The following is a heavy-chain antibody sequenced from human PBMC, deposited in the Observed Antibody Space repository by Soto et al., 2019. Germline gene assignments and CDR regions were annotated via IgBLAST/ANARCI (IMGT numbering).Heavy chain of an antibody. CDR3: ARDQNSSGSDAFDI. CDR1: GYTFTIYG. D-gene: IGHD6-19*01. CDR2: ISAYNGNT. Sequence: AAVNVSCKASGYTFTIYGITWLRQAPGQGLEWMGWISAYNGNTNYAQKLQGRVTMTTDTSTSTAYMELRSLRSDDTAVYYCARDQNSSGSDAFDIWGQGTMVTVSS. J-gene: IGHJ3*02. V-gene: IGHV1-18*04.